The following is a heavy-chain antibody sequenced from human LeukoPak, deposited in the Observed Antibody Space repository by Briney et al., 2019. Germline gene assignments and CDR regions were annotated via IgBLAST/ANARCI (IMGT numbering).Heavy chain of an antibody. CDR1: GGSISSNY. CDR2: IYYSGST. J-gene: IGHJ5*02. CDR3: ARLLGYCSGGSCYPRWFAP. Sequence: SETLSLTCTVSGGSISSNYWSWIRQPPGKGLEWIGYIYYSGSTKYNPSLKSRVTISVDTSKNQFSLKLSSVTAADTAVYYCARLLGYCSGGSCYPRWFAPWGQGTLVTVSS. V-gene: IGHV4-59*01. D-gene: IGHD2-15*01.